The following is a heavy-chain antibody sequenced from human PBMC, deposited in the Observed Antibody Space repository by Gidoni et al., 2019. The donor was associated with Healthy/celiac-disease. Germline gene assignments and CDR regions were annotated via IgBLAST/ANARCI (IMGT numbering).Heavy chain of an antibody. CDR3: ARGFVGEAHFDY. CDR1: GGSISSYY. CDR2: IYYSGST. V-gene: IGHV4-59*01. D-gene: IGHD3-10*01. Sequence: QVQLQESGPGLVKPSEPLSLTCTVSGGSISSYYWSWIRQPPGKGLEWIGYIYYSGSTNYNPSLKSRVTISVDTSKNQFSLKLSSVTAADTAVYYCARGFVGEAHFDYWGQGTLVTVSS. J-gene: IGHJ4*02.